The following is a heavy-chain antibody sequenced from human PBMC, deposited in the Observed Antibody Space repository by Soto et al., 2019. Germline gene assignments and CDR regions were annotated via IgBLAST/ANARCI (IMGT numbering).Heavy chain of an antibody. D-gene: IGHD3-16*02. CDR2: MNPNSGNT. V-gene: IGHV1-8*01. CDR1: GYTFTSYD. CDR3: ARDHRLRGDYRY. Sequence: QVQLVQSGAEVKKPGASVKVSCKASGYTFTSYDINWVRQATGQGLEWMGWMNPNSGNTGCAQKFQGRVTMTRNTSISTAYMELSSLRSEDTAVYYCARDHRLRGDYRYWGQGTLVTVSS. J-gene: IGHJ4*02.